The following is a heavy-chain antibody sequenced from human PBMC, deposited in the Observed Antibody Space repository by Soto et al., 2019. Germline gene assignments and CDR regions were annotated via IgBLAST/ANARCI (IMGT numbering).Heavy chain of an antibody. CDR1: GFTLRTSG. Sequence: GSLIPSCVASGFTLRTSGMHWVRQAPSKGLEWVAVISHDGSNQFYAESVKGRFTISRDNSKNMLYLQMNSLRADDSAVYFCATDRPLYSKGFDPWGQGTLVTVSS. J-gene: IGHJ5*02. D-gene: IGHD3-16*01. CDR3: ATDRPLYSKGFDP. V-gene: IGHV3-30*03. CDR2: ISHDGSNQ.